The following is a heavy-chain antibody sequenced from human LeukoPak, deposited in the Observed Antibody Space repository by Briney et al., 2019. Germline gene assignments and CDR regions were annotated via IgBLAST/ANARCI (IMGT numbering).Heavy chain of an antibody. J-gene: IGHJ4*02. CDR3: ARSLIDYDILTGYYESHYFDY. CDR1: GFTFSSYS. Sequence: NPGGSLRLSCAASGFTFSSYSMNWVRQAPGEGLEWVSSISSRSSYIYYADSVKGRFTFSRNNAKNSLYLQKNSLRAEDTAVYYCARSLIDYDILTGYYESHYFDYWGQGTLVTVSS. V-gene: IGHV3-21*01. CDR2: ISSRSSYI. D-gene: IGHD3-9*01.